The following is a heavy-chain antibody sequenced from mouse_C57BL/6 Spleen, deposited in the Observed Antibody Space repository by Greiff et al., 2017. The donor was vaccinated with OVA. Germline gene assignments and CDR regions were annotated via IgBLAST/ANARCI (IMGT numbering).Heavy chain of an antibody. CDR3: ARRDDGYYDYFDY. J-gene: IGHJ2*01. CDR1: GYTFTDYY. V-gene: IGHV1-76*01. CDR2: IYPGSGNT. D-gene: IGHD2-3*01. Sequence: VQLQQSGAELVRPGASVKLSCKASGYTFTDYYINWVKQRPGQGLEWIARIYPGSGNTYYNEKFKGKATLTAEKSSSTAYMQLSSLTSEDSAVYFCARRDDGYYDYFDYWGQGTTLTVSS.